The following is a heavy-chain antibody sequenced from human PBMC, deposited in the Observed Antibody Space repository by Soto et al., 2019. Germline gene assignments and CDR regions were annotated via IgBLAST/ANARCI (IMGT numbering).Heavy chain of an antibody. J-gene: IGHJ4*02. CDR2: INPNSGGT. D-gene: IGHD3-16*02. Sequence: GSVKVSCKASGYTFTSYGITWVRQAPGQRLEWMGWINPNSGGTNYAQKFQGRVTMTRDTSISTAYMELSRLRSDDTAVYYCARDPRITLGGVSVPFFDYWGQGTLVTISS. CDR1: GYTFTSYG. V-gene: IGHV1-2*02. CDR3: ARDPRITLGGVSVPFFDY.